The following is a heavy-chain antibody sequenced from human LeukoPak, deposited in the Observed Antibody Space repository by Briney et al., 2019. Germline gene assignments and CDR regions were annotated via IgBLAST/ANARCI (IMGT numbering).Heavy chain of an antibody. CDR3: AREVVPAAMGYYYYYGMDV. D-gene: IGHD2-2*01. J-gene: IGHJ6*02. CDR2: IYYSGST. CDR1: GGSISSYC. V-gene: IGHV4-59*01. Sequence: SETLSLTCTVSGGSISSYCWSWVRQPPGKGLEWIGYIYYSGSTNYNPSLKSRVTISVDTSKNQFSLKLSSVTAADTAVYYCAREVVPAAMGYYYYYGMDVWGQGTTVTVSS.